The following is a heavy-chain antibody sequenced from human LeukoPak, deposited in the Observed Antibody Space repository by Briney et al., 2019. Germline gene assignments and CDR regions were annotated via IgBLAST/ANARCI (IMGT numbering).Heavy chain of an antibody. CDR1: GLIFSDHY. Sequence: PGGSLRLSCAVSGLIFSDHYIEWVRQAPGKGLEWVGRSRNKANSYTTEYAASVKGRFTFLRDDSKNLLYLQMNSLKSEDTAVYYCVRSYSAGQNGMDVWGQGTTVTVSS. J-gene: IGHJ6*02. CDR3: VRSYSAGQNGMDV. V-gene: IGHV3-72*01. CDR2: SRNKANSYTT. D-gene: IGHD3-10*01.